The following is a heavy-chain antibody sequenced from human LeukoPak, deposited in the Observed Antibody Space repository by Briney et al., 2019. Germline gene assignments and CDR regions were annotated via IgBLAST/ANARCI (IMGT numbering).Heavy chain of an antibody. J-gene: IGHJ4*02. CDR3: ARRPLYDYYDSSGYYSRVHDY. CDR2: IYHSGST. V-gene: IGHV4-38-2*01. Sequence: SETLSLTCAVSGYSISSGYYWGWIRQPPGKGLEWIGSIYHSGSTYYNPSLKSRVTISVDTSKNQFSLKLSSVTAADTAVYYCARRPLYDYYDSSGYYSRVHDYWGQGTLVTVSS. CDR1: GYSISSGYY. D-gene: IGHD3-22*01.